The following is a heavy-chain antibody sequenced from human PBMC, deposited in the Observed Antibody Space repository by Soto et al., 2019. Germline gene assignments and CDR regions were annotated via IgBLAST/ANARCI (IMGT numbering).Heavy chain of an antibody. J-gene: IGHJ6*02. V-gene: IGHV1-58*01. CDR3: ARESRLSSMVQGRGGMDV. Sequence: SVKVSCKASGFTFTSSSVQWVRQARGQRLEWIGWIVVGSGNTNYAQKFQERVTITRDMSTSTAYMELSSLRSEDTAVYYCARESRLSSMVQGRGGMDVWGQGTTVTVSS. CDR2: IVVGSGNT. D-gene: IGHD3-10*01. CDR1: GFTFTSSS.